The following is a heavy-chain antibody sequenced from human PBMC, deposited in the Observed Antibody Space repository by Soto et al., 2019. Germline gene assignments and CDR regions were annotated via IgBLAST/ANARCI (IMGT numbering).Heavy chain of an antibody. CDR3: ARGYRQAGDSSSLVFDY. Sequence: QVQLQESGPGLVKPSQTLSLICTVSGGSINSGGYYWNWIRQHPGKGREWIGYIFYSGSSYYNPFLTGRATITADMSVNQLTLNESSVTAAATAVYFCARGYRQAGDSSSLVFDYWGQGTLVNVSS. CDR2: IFYSGSS. D-gene: IGHD6-13*01. CDR1: GGSINSGGYY. J-gene: IGHJ4*02. V-gene: IGHV4-31*03.